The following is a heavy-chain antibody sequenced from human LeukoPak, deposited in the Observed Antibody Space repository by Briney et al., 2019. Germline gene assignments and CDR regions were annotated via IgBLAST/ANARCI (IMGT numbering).Heavy chain of an antibody. CDR1: GYSISSGYY. D-gene: IGHD3-9*01. J-gene: IGHJ5*02. CDR3: ARVGILTGYKGINWFDP. CDR2: IYHSGST. Sequence: SEPLSLSCAFSGYSISSGYYWGWIRQPPGKGLEWIGSIYHSGSTYYNPSLKSRVTISVDTSKNQFSLKLSSVTAADTAVYYCARVGILTGYKGINWFDPWGQGTLVTVSS. V-gene: IGHV4-38-2*01.